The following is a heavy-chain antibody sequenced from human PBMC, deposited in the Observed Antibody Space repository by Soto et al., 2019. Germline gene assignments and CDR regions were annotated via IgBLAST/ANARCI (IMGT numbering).Heavy chain of an antibody. CDR3: ARGTTAAGTTWFDP. V-gene: IGHV4-31*03. J-gene: IGHJ5*02. CDR1: GGSISSSSYY. D-gene: IGHD6-13*01. Sequence: SETLSLTCTVSGGSISSSSYYWGWIRQPPGKGLEWIGYIYYSGSTYYNPSLKSRVTISVDTSKNQFSLKLSSVTAADTAVYYCARGTTAAGTTWFDPWGQGTLVTVSS. CDR2: IYYSGST.